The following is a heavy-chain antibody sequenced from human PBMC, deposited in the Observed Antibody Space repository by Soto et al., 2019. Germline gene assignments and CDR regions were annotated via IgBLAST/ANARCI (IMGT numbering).Heavy chain of an antibody. V-gene: IGHV3-30-3*01. CDR3: ARDIYSYGSVGTPDI. CDR1: GFNFSSQA. D-gene: IGHD5-18*01. Sequence: QEQLMESGGGVVQPGRSLRLSCVASGFNFSSQAMHWVRQAPGKGLEWVAAISNDGNRQLYADSVKDRFTISRDNSRNTLDLQMNNLRTEDTGVYFCARDIYSYGSVGTPDIWGQGTMVTVSS. J-gene: IGHJ3*02. CDR2: ISNDGNRQ.